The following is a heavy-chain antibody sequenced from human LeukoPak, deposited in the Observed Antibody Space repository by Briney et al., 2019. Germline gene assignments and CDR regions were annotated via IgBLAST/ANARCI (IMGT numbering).Heavy chain of an antibody. CDR1: GYTFTGYY. J-gene: IGHJ4*02. D-gene: IGHD1-1*01. CDR2: INPNSGVT. V-gene: IGHV1-2*06. CDR3: ARSRVLEPPLY. Sequence: ASVKVSCKASGYTFTGYYMHWVRQAPGQGLEWMGRINPNSGVTNYAQKFQGRVTMTRDTSISTAYMELSRLRSDDTAVYYCARSRVLEPPLYWGQGTLVTVSS.